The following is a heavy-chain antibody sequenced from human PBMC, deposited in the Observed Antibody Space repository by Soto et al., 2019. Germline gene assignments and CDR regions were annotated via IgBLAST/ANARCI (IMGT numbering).Heavy chain of an antibody. J-gene: IGHJ4*02. CDR2: IYYSGST. CDR1: GGSISSYY. V-gene: IGHV4-59*01. Sequence: QVQLQESGPGLVKPSETLSLTCTVSGGSISSYYWSWIRQPPGKGLEWIGYIYYSGSTNYNPSLESRVTISVDTSKNQFSLKLSSVTAADTAVYYYARLPSYWGQGTLVTVSS. CDR3: ARLPSY.